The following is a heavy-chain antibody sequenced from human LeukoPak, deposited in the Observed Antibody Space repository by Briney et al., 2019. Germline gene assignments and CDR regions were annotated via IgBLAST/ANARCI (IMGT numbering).Heavy chain of an antibody. CDR2: INSDGSST. V-gene: IGHV3-74*01. D-gene: IGHD3-22*01. Sequence: GGSLRLSCAASGFTFSSYWMHWVRQAPGKGLVWVSRINSDGSSTSYADSVKGRFTISRDNAKNTLYLQMNSLRAEDTAVYYCARYDYYDSSGYKIAEYFQHWGQGTLVTVSS. J-gene: IGHJ1*01. CDR1: GFTFSSYW. CDR3: ARYDYYDSSGYKIAEYFQH.